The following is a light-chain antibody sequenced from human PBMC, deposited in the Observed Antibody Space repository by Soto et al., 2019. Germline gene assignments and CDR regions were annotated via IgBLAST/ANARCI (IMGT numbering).Light chain of an antibody. CDR2: KNN. Sequence: QSVLTQPPSASGSPGQRVTISCSGSSSNIGSNYVYWYEQLPGTAPKVLIYKNNQRPSGVPDRFSGSKSGTSASLSISGLRSEDEADDFCVGCDDSLSGCVFGGGTTLTVL. CDR3: VGCDDSLSGCV. V-gene: IGLV1-47*01. J-gene: IGLJ3*02. CDR1: SSNIGSNY.